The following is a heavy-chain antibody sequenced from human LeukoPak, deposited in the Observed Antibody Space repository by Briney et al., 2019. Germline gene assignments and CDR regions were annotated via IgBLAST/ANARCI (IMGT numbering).Heavy chain of an antibody. J-gene: IGHJ4*02. V-gene: IGHV3-48*01. CDR3: ARGRAYCGGDCYDY. Sequence: GGSLRLSCAASGFTFSSYSMTWVRQAPGKGLEWVSYISSSSSTIYCADSVKGRFTISRDNAKNSLYLQMNSLRAEDTAVYYCARGRAYCGGDCYDYWGQGTLVTVSS. CDR1: GFTFSSYS. D-gene: IGHD2-21*01. CDR2: ISSSSSTI.